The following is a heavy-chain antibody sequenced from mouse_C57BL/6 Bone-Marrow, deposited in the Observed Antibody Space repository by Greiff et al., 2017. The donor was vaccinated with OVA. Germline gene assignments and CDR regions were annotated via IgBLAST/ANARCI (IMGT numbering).Heavy chain of an antibody. V-gene: IGHV1-59*01. J-gene: IGHJ1*03. CDR1: GYTFTSYW. Sequence: QVELKQPVAELVRPGTSVKLSCKASGYTFTSYWMHWVKQRPGQGLEWIGVIDPSDSYTNYNQKFKGKATLTVDTSSSTAYMQLSSLTSEDSAVYYCAHWYFDVWGTGTTVTVSS. CDR2: IDPSDSYT. CDR3: AHWYFDV.